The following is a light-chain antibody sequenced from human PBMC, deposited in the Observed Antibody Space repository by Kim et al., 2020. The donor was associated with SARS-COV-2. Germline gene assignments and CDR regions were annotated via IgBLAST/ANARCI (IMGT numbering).Light chain of an antibody. Sequence: EIVLTQSPGTLSLSAGERATLSCRASQSVSSSYLAWYQQKPGQAPRLLIYGASSRATGIPDRFSGSGSGTDFTLTISRLEPEDFAVYYCQQYGSSPPLTFGGGTKLEI. CDR3: QQYGSSPPLT. CDR2: GAS. CDR1: QSVSSSY. J-gene: IGKJ4*01. V-gene: IGKV3-20*01.